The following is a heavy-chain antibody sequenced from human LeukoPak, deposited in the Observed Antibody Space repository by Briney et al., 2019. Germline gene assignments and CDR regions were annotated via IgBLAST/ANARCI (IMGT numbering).Heavy chain of an antibody. J-gene: IGHJ4*02. CDR2: IYYSGST. D-gene: IGHD3-22*01. CDR1: GGSISSSSYY. CDR3: ARHNPRYYYDSSGYPDY. V-gene: IGHV4-39*01. Sequence: SETLSLTCTVSGGSISSSSYYWGWIRQPPGKGLEWIGSIYYSGSTYYNPSLKSRVTISVGTSKNQFSLKLSSVTAADTAVYYCARHNPRYYYDSSGYPDYWGQGTLVTVSS.